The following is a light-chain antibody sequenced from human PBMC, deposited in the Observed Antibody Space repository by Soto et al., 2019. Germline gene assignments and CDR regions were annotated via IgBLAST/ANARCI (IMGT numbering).Light chain of an antibody. CDR2: GAS. Sequence: EIGLTQSPGTLSLSPGERDTISCRASQSVSSSYLAWYQQKPGQAPRLLIYGASSRATGIPDRFSGRGSGTDFSLTIRRLETEDWAVYYCQQYGSSQFTFGPGTKVDIK. CDR1: QSVSSSY. V-gene: IGKV3-20*01. CDR3: QQYGSSQFT. J-gene: IGKJ3*01.